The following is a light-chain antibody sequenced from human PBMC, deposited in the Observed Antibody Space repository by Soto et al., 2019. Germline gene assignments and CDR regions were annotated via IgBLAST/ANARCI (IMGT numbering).Light chain of an antibody. CDR1: QSVSTS. CDR3: QVRDVWPT. V-gene: IGKV3-11*01. CDR2: DAS. Sequence: IGLTQSPATLSLSPGERAALSCRASQSVSTSLAWYQHKPGQAPRLIIYDASKRAPGIPARFSGRGSGTDFTLTISSLEPEDFAVYYCQVRDVWPTFGQGTKVDIK. J-gene: IGKJ1*01.